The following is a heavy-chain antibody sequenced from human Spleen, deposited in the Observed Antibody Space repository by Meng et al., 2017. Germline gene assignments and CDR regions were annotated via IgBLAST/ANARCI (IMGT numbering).Heavy chain of an antibody. CDR3: AGGAVVTLIFYHAMDV. CDR2: VYHNGST. V-gene: IGHV4-4*02. D-gene: IGHD2-21*02. J-gene: IGHJ6*02. Sequence: SETLSLTCAVSGDSITSSNWWSWVRQPPGKGLEWIGEVYHNGSTNYNPSLKSRVITSIDKSKSQFSLKLSSVTAADTAVYYCAGGAVVTLIFYHAMDVWGQGTTVTVSS. CDR1: GDSITSSNW.